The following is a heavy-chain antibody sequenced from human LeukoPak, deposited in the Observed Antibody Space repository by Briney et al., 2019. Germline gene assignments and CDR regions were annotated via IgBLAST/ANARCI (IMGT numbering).Heavy chain of an antibody. Sequence: SETLSLTCTVSGGSISSYYWSWIRQPPGKGLEWIGYIYYSGSTDYNPSLKSRVTISVDTSKNQFSLKLSSVTAADTAVYYCARDRGSGSYYDNYYYYYGMDVWGQGTTVTVSS. V-gene: IGHV4-59*01. J-gene: IGHJ6*02. CDR3: ARDRGSGSYYDNYYYYYGMDV. CDR1: GGSISSYY. D-gene: IGHD3-10*01. CDR2: IYYSGST.